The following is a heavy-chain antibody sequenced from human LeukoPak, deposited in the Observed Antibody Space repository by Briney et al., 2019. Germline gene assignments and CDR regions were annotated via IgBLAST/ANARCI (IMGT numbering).Heavy chain of an antibody. Sequence: GGSLRLSCAASGFTFSRYWMSWVRQAPGKGLEWVANIKQDGSEKYYGDSVRGRFTISRDNAKNSLYLQMNSLRAEDTAVYYCARGWGTNTYRYLDYWGQGTLVTVSS. CDR3: ARGWGTNTYRYLDY. J-gene: IGHJ4*02. V-gene: IGHV3-7*01. CDR2: IKQDGSEK. D-gene: IGHD3-16*01. CDR1: GFTFSRYW.